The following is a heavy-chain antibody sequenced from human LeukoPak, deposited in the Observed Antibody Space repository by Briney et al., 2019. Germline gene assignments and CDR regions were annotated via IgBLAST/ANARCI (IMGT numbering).Heavy chain of an antibody. D-gene: IGHD2-15*01. CDR1: GFTFRAYA. Sequence: GRSLRLSCAASGFTFRAYAMSWVRQAPGKGLERVSLISASGDTTYYADSVKGRFTISRDNSRNTLYLQMSSLRAEDTAVYYCALGHCSGGDCYAKPYYFDHWGQGALVTVSS. CDR3: ALGHCSGGDCYAKPYYFDH. V-gene: IGHV3-23*01. J-gene: IGHJ4*02. CDR2: ISASGDTT.